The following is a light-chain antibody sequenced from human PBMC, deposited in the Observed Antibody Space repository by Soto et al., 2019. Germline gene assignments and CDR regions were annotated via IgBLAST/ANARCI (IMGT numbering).Light chain of an antibody. V-gene: IGLV2-11*01. Sequence: QSALTQPRSVSGSPGQSVTISCTGTSSDGGGYNYVSWYQQHPGKAPKLMIYDVSKRPSGVPDRFSGSKSGNTASLTISGLQAEDEAEYYCCSNAGSYTGVFGGGTKLTVL. CDR3: CSNAGSYTGV. CDR2: DVS. CDR1: SSDGGGYNY. J-gene: IGLJ3*02.